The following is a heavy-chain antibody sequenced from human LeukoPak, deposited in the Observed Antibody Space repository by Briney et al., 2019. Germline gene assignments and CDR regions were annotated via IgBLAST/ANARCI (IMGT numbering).Heavy chain of an antibody. V-gene: IGHV1-46*01. CDR2: INPSGGST. CDR1: GYTFTSYY. J-gene: IGHJ4*02. D-gene: IGHD3-22*01. Sequence: EASVKVSCKASGYTFTSYYMHWVRQAPGQGLEWMGIINPSGGSTSYARKFQGRVTMTRDTSTSTVYMELSSLRSEDTAVYYCARVSPYYYDSSGYFDYWGQGTLVTVYS. CDR3: ARVSPYYYDSSGYFDY.